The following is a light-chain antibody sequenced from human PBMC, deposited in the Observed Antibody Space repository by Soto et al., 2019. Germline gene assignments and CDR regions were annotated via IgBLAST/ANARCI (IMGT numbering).Light chain of an antibody. CDR3: QQYNSYPLT. V-gene: IGKV1-5*03. CDR2: KAS. J-gene: IGKJ4*01. CDR1: QTISSW. Sequence: MTQSPSTLSGSVGDRVTITCRASQTISSWLAWYQQKPGKAPKLLIYKASTLKSGVPSRFSGNASGTDFTLTISSLQPEDFATYYCQQYNSYPLTFGGGTKVDIK.